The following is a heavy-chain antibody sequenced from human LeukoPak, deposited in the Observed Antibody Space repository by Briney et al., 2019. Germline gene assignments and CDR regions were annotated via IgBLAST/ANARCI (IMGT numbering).Heavy chain of an antibody. Sequence: ASVKVSCKASGYTFTGYYMHWVRQAPGQGLEWMGWINPNSGGTNYAQKFQGRVTMTRDTSISTAYMELSRLRSDDTVVYYCARGSSSANWFDPWGQGTLVTVSS. CDR2: INPNSGGT. D-gene: IGHD6-13*01. CDR3: ARGSSSANWFDP. J-gene: IGHJ5*02. V-gene: IGHV1-2*02. CDR1: GYTFTGYY.